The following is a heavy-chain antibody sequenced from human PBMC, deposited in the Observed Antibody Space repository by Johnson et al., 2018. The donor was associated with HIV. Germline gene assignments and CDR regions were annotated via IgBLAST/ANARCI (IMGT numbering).Heavy chain of an antibody. Sequence: VQLVESGGGVVQPGGSLRLSCAASGFTVSSNYMSWVRQAPGKGLEWVSVIYSGGSTYYADSVKGRFTISRDNAKNSLYLQMNSLRAEDTAVYYCAREGVWVKAFDIWGQGTMVTVSS. CDR1: GFTVSSNY. J-gene: IGHJ3*02. D-gene: IGHD1-26*01. CDR2: IYSGGST. CDR3: AREGVWVKAFDI. V-gene: IGHV3-66*01.